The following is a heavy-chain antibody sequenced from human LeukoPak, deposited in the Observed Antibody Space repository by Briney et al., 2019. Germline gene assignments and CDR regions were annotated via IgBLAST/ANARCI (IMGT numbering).Heavy chain of an antibody. V-gene: IGHV1-2*06. Sequence: ASVKVSCKASGYTFTGYYMHWVRQAPGQGLEWMGRINPNSGGTNYAQKFQGRVTMTRDTSISTAYMELSRLRSDDTAVYYCTALTGSYYFDYWGQGTLVTVSS. D-gene: IGHD3-9*01. J-gene: IGHJ4*02. CDR2: INPNSGGT. CDR3: TALTGSYYFDY. CDR1: GYTFTGYY.